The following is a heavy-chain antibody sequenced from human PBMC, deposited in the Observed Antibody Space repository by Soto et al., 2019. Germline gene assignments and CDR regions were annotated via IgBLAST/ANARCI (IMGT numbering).Heavy chain of an antibody. CDR2: LSHDGSNK. J-gene: IGHJ6*02. D-gene: IGHD2-2*01. Sequence: GGSLRLSCAASRFTFSTYGMHWVRQAPGKGLEWVAALSHDGSNKYYAGSVKGRFTISRDNSKNTLYLEMDSLRLDDTAVYYCAKEGVSFSTSCSRCYGLDVWGQGTPVTVSS. V-gene: IGHV3-30*18. CDR1: RFTFSTYG. CDR3: AKEGVSFSTSCSRCYGLDV.